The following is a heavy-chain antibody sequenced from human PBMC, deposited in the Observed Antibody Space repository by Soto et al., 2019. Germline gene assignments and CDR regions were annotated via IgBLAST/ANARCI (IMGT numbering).Heavy chain of an antibody. V-gene: IGHV3-23*01. D-gene: IGHD3-22*01. CDR1: GFTFSSYA. CDR2: ISGSGGST. Sequence: GGSLRLSCAASGFTFSSYAMSWVRQAPGKGLEWVSAISGSGGSTYYADSVKGRFTISRDNSKNTLYLQMNSLRAEDTAVYYCAKSPRASNKWLEGYYFDYWGQGTLVTVSS. CDR3: AKSPRASNKWLEGYYFDY. J-gene: IGHJ4*02.